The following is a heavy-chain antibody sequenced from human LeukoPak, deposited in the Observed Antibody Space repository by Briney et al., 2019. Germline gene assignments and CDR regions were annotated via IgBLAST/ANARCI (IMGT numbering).Heavy chain of an antibody. CDR1: GGSISSYY. Sequence: SETLSLTCTVSGGSISSYYWSWIRQPPGKGLEWIGYIYYSGSTNYNPSLKSRVTISVDTSKNQFSLKLSSVTAADTAVYYCASGRPLYYYGSGSYITLVGYFDYWGQGTLVTVSS. CDR3: ASGRPLYYYGSGSYITLVGYFDY. V-gene: IGHV4-59*08. CDR2: IYYSGST. J-gene: IGHJ4*02. D-gene: IGHD3-10*01.